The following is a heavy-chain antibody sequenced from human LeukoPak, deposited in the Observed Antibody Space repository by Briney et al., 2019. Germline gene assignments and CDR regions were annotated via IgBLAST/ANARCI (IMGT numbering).Heavy chain of an antibody. J-gene: IGHJ3*02. CDR1: GFIFCNFG. CDR2: ISYDGSYQ. Sequence: GGSLRLSCVASGFIFCNFGMYWVRQAPSQGLDWVAAISYDGSYQSYVDSVKGRYTICRDTSKNTLYVQMDSLRAEDTAVYYCARGRPWELLNGGLDAFDIWGQETMVIVSS. CDR3: ARGRPWELLNGGLDAFDI. V-gene: IGHV3-30*03. D-gene: IGHD1-26*01.